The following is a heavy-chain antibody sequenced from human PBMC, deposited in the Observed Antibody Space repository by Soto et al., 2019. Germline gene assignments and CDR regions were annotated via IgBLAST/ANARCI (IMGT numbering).Heavy chain of an antibody. CDR3: AREMVRGVGSDY. D-gene: IGHD3-10*01. Sequence: QVQLVQSGAEVKKPGASVKVSCKASGYTFTSYGISWVRQAPGQGLEWMGWISTYNGNTKYALKLQGSVTMTTDTSTSTAYMERRSLRSADTAVFYCAREMVRGVGSDYWGQGTLVTVSS. V-gene: IGHV1-18*01. CDR2: ISTYNGNT. CDR1: GYTFTSYG. J-gene: IGHJ4*02.